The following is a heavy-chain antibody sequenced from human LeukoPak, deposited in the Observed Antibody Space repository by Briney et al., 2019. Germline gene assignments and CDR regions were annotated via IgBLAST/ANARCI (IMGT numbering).Heavy chain of an antibody. V-gene: IGHV4-59*01. CDR2: IYYSGST. J-gene: IGHJ6*03. Sequence: SETLALTCTVSGGSISSYYWSLMRQPPGKGLEWIGYIYYSGSTNYSPSLKSRVTISVDTSKNQFSLKLSSVTAADTAVYYCTRGSIAYYYMDVWGKGTTVTISS. D-gene: IGHD3-22*01. CDR3: TRGSIAYYYMDV. CDR1: GGSISSYY.